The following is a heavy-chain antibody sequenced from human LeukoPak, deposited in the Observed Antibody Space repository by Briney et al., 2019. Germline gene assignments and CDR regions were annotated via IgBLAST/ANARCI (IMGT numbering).Heavy chain of an antibody. J-gene: IGHJ6*03. CDR3: ARAADIVVVPAASPDYYMDV. CDR1: GGTFSSYT. V-gene: IGHV1-69*02. Sequence: ASVKVSCKASGGTFSSYTISWVRQAPGQGVEWMGRIIPILGIANYAQKFQGRVTITADKSTSTAYMELSSLRSEDTAVYYCARAADIVVVPAASPDYYMDVWGKGTTVTVSS. CDR2: IIPILGIA. D-gene: IGHD2-2*01.